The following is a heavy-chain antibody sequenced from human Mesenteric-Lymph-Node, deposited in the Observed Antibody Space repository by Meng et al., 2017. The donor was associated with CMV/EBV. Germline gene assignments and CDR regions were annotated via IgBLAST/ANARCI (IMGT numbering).Heavy chain of an antibody. CDR1: GGTFSSYA. J-gene: IGHJ6*02. CDR2: VIPILDIS. V-gene: IGHV1-69*10. CDR3: ARGGDTVTTYYYSMDL. Sequence: SVKVSCKASGGTFSSYAISWVRQAPGQGLEWMGGVIPILDISNYAQKFQDRVTITADKSTSTAYMELSSLTSEDTAVFYCARGGDTVTTYYYSMDLWGQGTTVTVS. D-gene: IGHD4-11*01.